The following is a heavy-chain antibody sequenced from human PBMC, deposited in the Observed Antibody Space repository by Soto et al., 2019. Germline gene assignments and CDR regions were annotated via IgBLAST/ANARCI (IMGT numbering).Heavy chain of an antibody. V-gene: IGHV3-74*01. CDR3: SRILGAISDY. CDR2: INSDGSST. CDR1: GLTFSSYW. J-gene: IGHJ4*02. D-gene: IGHD2-2*02. Sequence: GGSLRLSCAASGLTFSSYWMHWVRQAPGKGLVWVSRINSDGSSTSYADSVKGRFTISRDNAKNSVYLQMNSLKTEDTAVYYCSRILGAISDYWGQGTQVTVSS.